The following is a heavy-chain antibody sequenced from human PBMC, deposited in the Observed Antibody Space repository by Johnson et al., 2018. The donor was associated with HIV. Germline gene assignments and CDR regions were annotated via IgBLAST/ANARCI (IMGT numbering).Heavy chain of an antibody. J-gene: IGHJ3*02. CDR3: ARSDRGGGGRGDAFHI. D-gene: IGHD3-10*01. V-gene: IGHV3-30*14. CDR2: ISYDGSNK. CDR1: GFTFSSYA. Sequence: QVQLVESGGGVVQPGRSLRLSCAASGFTFSSYAMHWVRQAPGKGLEWVAVISYDGSNKYYADSVKGRFTISRENAKNSLYLQMNSLRAGDTAVCYCARSDRGGGGRGDAFHIWGQGTMVTVSS.